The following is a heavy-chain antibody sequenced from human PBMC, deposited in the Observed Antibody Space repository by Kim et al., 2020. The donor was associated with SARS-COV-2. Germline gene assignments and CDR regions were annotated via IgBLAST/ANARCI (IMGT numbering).Heavy chain of an antibody. CDR1: GGSISSSNW. Sequence: SETLSLTCAVSGGSISSSNWWSWVRQPPGKGLEWIGEIYHSGSTNYNPSLKSRVTISVDKSKNQFSLKLSSVTAADTAVYYCARFPATIATDYYYYGMDVWGQGTTVTVSS. J-gene: IGHJ6*02. D-gene: IGHD4-4*01. V-gene: IGHV4-4*02. CDR3: ARFPATIATDYYYYGMDV. CDR2: IYHSGST.